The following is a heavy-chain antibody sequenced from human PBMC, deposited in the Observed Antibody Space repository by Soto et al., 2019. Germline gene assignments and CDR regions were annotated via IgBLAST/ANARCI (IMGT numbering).Heavy chain of an antibody. CDR3: AIEAYEGSFTQILFFFDY. CDR1: GFTFSRYW. V-gene: IGHV3-7*03. J-gene: IGHJ4*01. CDR2: IKQDGSES. Sequence: EVQLVESGGGLVQPGGSLRLSCAASGFTFSRYWMSWIRQAPGQGLEWVATIKQDGSESYYADSVKGRVTISRDNGKNSFNLQLNTPRVDATAAYSCAIEAYEGSFTQILFFFDYWGHGTLGTVSS. D-gene: IGHD2-15*01.